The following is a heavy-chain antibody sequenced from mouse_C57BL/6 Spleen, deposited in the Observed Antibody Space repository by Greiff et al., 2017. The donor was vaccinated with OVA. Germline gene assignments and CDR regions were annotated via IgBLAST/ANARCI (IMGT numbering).Heavy chain of an antibody. V-gene: IGHV1-64*01. Sequence: QVQLQQPGAELVKPGASVKLSCKASGYTFTSYWMHWVKQRPGQGLEWIGMIHPNSGSTNYNEKFKSKATLTVDKSSSTAYMQLSSLTSEDSAVDYCARNPSTVVFDYWGQGTTLTVSS. CDR2: IHPNSGST. J-gene: IGHJ2*01. CDR3: ARNPSTVVFDY. CDR1: GYTFTSYW. D-gene: IGHD1-1*01.